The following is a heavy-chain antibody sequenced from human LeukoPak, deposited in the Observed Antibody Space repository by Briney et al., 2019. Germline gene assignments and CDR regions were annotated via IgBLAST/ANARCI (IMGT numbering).Heavy chain of an antibody. D-gene: IGHD4-17*01. CDR1: GFTVSSNY. CDR2: IYSSGST. Sequence: GGSLRLSCAASGFTVSSNYMSWVRQAPGKGLEWVSVIYSSGSTYYADSVKGRFTISRDNSKNTLYLQMNSLRAEDTAVYYCAKDHTDYGDYGYWGQGTLVTSSS. CDR3: AKDHTDYGDYGY. V-gene: IGHV3-53*01. J-gene: IGHJ4*02.